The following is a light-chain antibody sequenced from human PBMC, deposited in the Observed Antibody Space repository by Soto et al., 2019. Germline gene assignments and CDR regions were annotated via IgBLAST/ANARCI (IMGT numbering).Light chain of an antibody. J-gene: IGKJ2*01. CDR1: QSVDSD. V-gene: IGKV3-15*01. CDR2: GAS. CDR3: QQYNTWVRGT. Sequence: EVVVTQSPATLSVSPGERVTLSCRASQSVDSDVAWFQHKPGQAPRLLIYGASTRAACIPGRFSGSGYETDFTFTISSREPEDSATYFCQQYNTWVRGTFRQGTKLEIK.